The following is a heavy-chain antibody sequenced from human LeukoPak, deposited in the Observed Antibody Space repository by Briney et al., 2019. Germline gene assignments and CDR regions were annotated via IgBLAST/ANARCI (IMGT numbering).Heavy chain of an antibody. CDR2: IKQDGSEK. J-gene: IGHJ4*02. Sequence: GGSLRLSCAASGFTFSSYWMSWVRQAPGKGLEWVANIKQDGSEKYYVDSVKGRFTISRDNAKNSLYLQMNSLRAEDTAVYYCARGFSRPLAAGYYFDYWGQGTLVTVSS. CDR1: GFTFSSYW. V-gene: IGHV3-7*01. D-gene: IGHD6-13*01. CDR3: ARGFSRPLAAGYYFDY.